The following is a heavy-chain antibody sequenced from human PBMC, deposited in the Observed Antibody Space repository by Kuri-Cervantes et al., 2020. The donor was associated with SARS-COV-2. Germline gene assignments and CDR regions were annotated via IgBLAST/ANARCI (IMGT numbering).Heavy chain of an antibody. V-gene: IGHV4-39*01. J-gene: IGHJ4*02. D-gene: IGHD6-6*01. CDR3: ARHRRWGSIVARPGYFDY. CDR2: INHSGST. CDR1: GGSISSSSYY. Sequence: SETLSLTCTVSGGSISSSSYYWSWIRQPPGKGLEWIGEINHSGSTNYNPSLKSRVTISVDTSKNQFSLKLSSVTAADTAVYYCARHRRWGSIVARPGYFDYWGQGTLVTVSS.